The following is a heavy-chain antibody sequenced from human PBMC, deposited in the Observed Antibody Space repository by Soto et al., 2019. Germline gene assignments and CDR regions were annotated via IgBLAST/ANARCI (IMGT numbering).Heavy chain of an antibody. CDR1: GDTFSSYT. J-gene: IGHJ2*01. CDR2: IMPVFGTA. CDR3: ATFSRHGFVGLWYFDL. V-gene: IGHV1-69*01. D-gene: IGHD3-10*01. Sequence: QVQLVQSGSEVRKPGSSVKVSCKASGDTFSSYTFAWVRQAPGQGLQWVGGIMPVFGTAYYAQNFQGRVTMTADESTSTVYMDLSSLRSDDSAVFYCATFSRHGFVGLWYFDLWGRGTLVTVSS.